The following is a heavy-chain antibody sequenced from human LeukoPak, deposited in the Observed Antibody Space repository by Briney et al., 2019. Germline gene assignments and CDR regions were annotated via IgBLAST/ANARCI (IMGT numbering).Heavy chain of an antibody. D-gene: IGHD1-7*01. Sequence: GGSLRLSCAASGFTFSSYWMSWVRQAPGKGLEWVANIKQDGSEKYYVDSVKGRFTISRDNAKNSLYLQMNSLRAEDTAVYYCARAVHPITATTDYYMDVWGKGTTVTVSS. CDR1: GFTFSSYW. J-gene: IGHJ6*03. V-gene: IGHV3-7*01. CDR3: ARAVHPITATTDYYMDV. CDR2: IKQDGSEK.